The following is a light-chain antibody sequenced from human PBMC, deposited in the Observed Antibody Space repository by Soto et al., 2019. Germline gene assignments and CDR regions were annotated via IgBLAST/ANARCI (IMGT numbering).Light chain of an antibody. CDR2: AAS. Sequence: EIVLTQSPGTLSLSPGERATLSCRASQSVSSNYLAWYQQSPGQAPRLLIYAASSRATGIPDRFSGSGSGTDFTLSISRLEPEDFAVYYCQQYGSSLLTFGGGTKVGIK. CDR3: QQYGSSLLT. J-gene: IGKJ4*01. V-gene: IGKV3-20*01. CDR1: QSVSSNY.